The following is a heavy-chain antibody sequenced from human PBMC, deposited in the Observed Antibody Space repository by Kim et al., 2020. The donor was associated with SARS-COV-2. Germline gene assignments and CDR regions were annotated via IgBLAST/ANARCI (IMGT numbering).Heavy chain of an antibody. CDR2: GTSI. J-gene: IGHJ4*02. Sequence: GTSIKYADSVNGRFTISRDKAKKSLSLQRNSLTPDDTAVYYCVREPAYWGQGTLVTVSS. V-gene: IGHV3-11*01. CDR3: VREPAY.